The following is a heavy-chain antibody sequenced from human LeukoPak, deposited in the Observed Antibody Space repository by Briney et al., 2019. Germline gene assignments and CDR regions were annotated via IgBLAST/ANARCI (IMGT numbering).Heavy chain of an antibody. V-gene: IGHV4-4*07. CDR2: IYTSGST. J-gene: IGHJ5*02. Sequence: SETLSLTCTVSGGSISSYYWSWIRQPAGKGLEWIGRIYTSGSTNYNPSLKSRATMSVDTSKNQFSLKLSSVTAADTAVYYCARVDCSSTSCYSPNWFDPWGQGTLVTVSS. D-gene: IGHD2-2*01. CDR3: ARVDCSSTSCYSPNWFDP. CDR1: GGSISSYY.